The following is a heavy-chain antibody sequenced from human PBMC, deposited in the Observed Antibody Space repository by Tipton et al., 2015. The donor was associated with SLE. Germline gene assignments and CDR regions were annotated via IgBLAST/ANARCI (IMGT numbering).Heavy chain of an antibody. D-gene: IGHD6-6*01. CDR2: ISSSSNFI. CDR3: AGGLVHYYYYMDV. CDR1: GFTFSHYR. Sequence: SLRLSCAASGFTFSHYRLAWVRQAPGKGLEWISSISSSSNFIYYADSLKGRFTISRDNAKNSLYLQMNSLRAEDTAVYYCAGGLVHYYYYMDVWGKGTTVTVSS. J-gene: IGHJ6*03. V-gene: IGHV3-21*03.